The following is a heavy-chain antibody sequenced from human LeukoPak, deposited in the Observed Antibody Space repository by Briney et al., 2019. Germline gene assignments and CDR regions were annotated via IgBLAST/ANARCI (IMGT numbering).Heavy chain of an antibody. CDR1: GGSFSGYY. J-gene: IGHJ4*02. CDR3: ARGLGGWLRLFDY. V-gene: IGHV4-34*01. D-gene: IGHD6-19*01. Sequence: SETLSLTCAVYGGSFSGYYWSWIRQPPGKGLEWIGEINHSGSTNYNPSLKSRVTISVDTSKNQFSLKLSSVTAADTAVYYCARGLGGWLRLFDYWGQGTLVTVSS. CDR2: INHSGST.